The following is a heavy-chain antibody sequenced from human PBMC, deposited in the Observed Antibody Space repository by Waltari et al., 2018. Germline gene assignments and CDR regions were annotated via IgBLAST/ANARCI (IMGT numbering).Heavy chain of an antibody. CDR3: ARFEIGERIAVVGAYFDY. CDR1: GCSISSSSYY. V-gene: IGHV4-39*01. Sequence: QLQLQESGPGLVKPSETLSLTCTVSGCSISSSSYYWGWIRQPPGRGLEWIGSIYYSGSTYYNPSLKSRVTISVDTSKNQFSLKLSSVTAADTAVYYCARFEIGERIAVVGAYFDYWGQGTLVTVSS. CDR2: IYYSGST. J-gene: IGHJ4*02. D-gene: IGHD6-19*01.